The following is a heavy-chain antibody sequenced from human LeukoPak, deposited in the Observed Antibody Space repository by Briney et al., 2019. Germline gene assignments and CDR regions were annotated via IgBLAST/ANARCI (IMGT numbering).Heavy chain of an antibody. CDR1: GFTVSSNY. Sequence: PGGSLRLSCAASGFTVSSNYMSWVRQAPGKGLEWVSAISGSGGSTYYADSVKGRFTISRDNSKNTLYLQMNSLRAEDTAVYYCAKDLPIAAAGTRFDYWGQGTLVTVSS. D-gene: IGHD6-13*01. CDR2: ISGSGGST. J-gene: IGHJ4*02. V-gene: IGHV3-23*01. CDR3: AKDLPIAAAGTRFDY.